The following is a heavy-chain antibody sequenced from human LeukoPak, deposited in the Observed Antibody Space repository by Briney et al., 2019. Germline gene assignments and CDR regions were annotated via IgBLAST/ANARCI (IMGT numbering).Heavy chain of an antibody. J-gene: IGHJ3*02. CDR2: ISSSSSTI. CDR3: ARDTRYCSSTSCPNDAFDI. D-gene: IGHD2-2*01. Sequence: GGSLRLSCAASGFTFSSYSMNWVRQAPGKGLEWVSYISSSSSTIYYADSVKGRFTISRDNAKNSLYLQMNSLRAEGTAVYYCARDTRYCSSTSCPNDAFDIWGQGTMVTVSS. CDR1: GFTFSSYS. V-gene: IGHV3-48*01.